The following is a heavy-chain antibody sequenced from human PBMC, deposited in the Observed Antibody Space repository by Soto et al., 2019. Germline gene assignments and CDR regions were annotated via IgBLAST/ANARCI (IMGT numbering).Heavy chain of an antibody. CDR1: GLSISSSSYY. CDR3: ARHRRERLEWLFDYYYGMDV. J-gene: IGHJ6*02. Sequence: SETLSLTCTVYGLSISSSSYYWGWIRQPPGKGLEWIGSIYYSGSTYYNPSLKSRVTISVDTSKNQFSLKLSSVTAADTAVYYCARHRRERLEWLFDYYYGMDVWGQGTTVT. D-gene: IGHD3-3*01. CDR2: IYYSGST. V-gene: IGHV4-39*01.